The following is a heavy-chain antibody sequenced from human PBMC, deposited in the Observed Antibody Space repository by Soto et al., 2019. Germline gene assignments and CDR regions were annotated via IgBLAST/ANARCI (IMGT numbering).Heavy chain of an antibody. D-gene: IGHD3-16*01. V-gene: IGHV4-31*03. CDR2: IYYRGNT. CDR3: AREGANWFDP. Sequence: TLSLTCTVSGGSISSDDYYWNWIRQRPGKGLEWIGNIYYRGNTNYNPSLKSRIIMSMDMSENQFSLKLTSVTPEDTAVYYCAREGANWFDPWGQGTLVTVSS. CDR1: GGSISSDDYY. J-gene: IGHJ5*02.